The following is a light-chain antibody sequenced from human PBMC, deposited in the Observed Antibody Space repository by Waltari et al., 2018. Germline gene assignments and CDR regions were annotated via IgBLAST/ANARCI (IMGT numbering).Light chain of an antibody. Sequence: DIQLTQSLSSLAASVGDRVTLTCRASQDIGGYLNWYQQQPGKAPKLLIYKTSILNTGVPSRFSGGSSRIDYTLTITNLQPEDIATYYCQYFDNLPMFTFGPGTKLEIK. J-gene: IGKJ2*01. V-gene: IGKV1-33*01. CDR1: QDIGGY. CDR2: KTS. CDR3: QYFDNLPMFT.